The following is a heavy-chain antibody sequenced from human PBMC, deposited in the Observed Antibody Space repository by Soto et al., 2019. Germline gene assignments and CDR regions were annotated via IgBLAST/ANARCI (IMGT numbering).Heavy chain of an antibody. V-gene: IGHV4-39*02. CDR2: IYYSGST. CDR1: GGSISSSSYY. Sequence: SQTLSLTCTVSGGSISSSSYYWGWIRQPPGKGLEWIGSIYYSGSTYYNPSLKSRVTISVDTSKNQFSLKLSSVTAADTAVYYCARDSNIVAYYGMDVWGQGTTVTVSS. D-gene: IGHD5-12*01. CDR3: ARDSNIVAYYGMDV. J-gene: IGHJ6*02.